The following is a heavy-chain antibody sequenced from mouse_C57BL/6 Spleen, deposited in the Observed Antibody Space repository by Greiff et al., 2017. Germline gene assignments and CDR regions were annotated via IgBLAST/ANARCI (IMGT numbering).Heavy chain of an antibody. Sequence: EVKLQESGPGLVKPSQSLSLTCSVTGYSITSGYYWNWIRQFPGNKLEWMGYISYDGSNNYNPSLKNRISITRDTSKNQFFLKLNSVTTEDTATYYCARAYDGYLSYFDVWGTGTTVTVSS. CDR3: ARAYDGYLSYFDV. V-gene: IGHV3-6*01. D-gene: IGHD2-3*01. CDR2: ISYDGSN. CDR1: GYSITSGYY. J-gene: IGHJ1*03.